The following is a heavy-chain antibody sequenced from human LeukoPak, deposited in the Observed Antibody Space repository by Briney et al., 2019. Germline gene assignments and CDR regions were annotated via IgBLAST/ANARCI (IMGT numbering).Heavy chain of an antibody. D-gene: IGHD6-13*01. Sequence: SETLSLTCSVSGGSLSNYYWNWIRQPPGKGLEWIGPMYYGGSTNYNPSLKSRVTISVDTSENQFSLKVSSVTAADTAVYYCARHRGSSWYESFDYWGQGILVTVSS. V-gene: IGHV4-59*08. CDR2: MYYGGST. CDR1: GGSLSNYY. CDR3: ARHRGSSWYESFDY. J-gene: IGHJ4*02.